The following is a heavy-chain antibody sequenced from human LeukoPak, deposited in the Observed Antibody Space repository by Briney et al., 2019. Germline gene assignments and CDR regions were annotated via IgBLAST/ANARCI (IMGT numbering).Heavy chain of an antibody. CDR3: AKGPYSSGLYYLDY. CDR2: ISGSGGST. V-gene: IGHV3-23*01. J-gene: IGHJ4*02. D-gene: IGHD6-19*01. CDR1: GFTFSSYA. Sequence: GGSLRLSCAASGFTFSSYAMSWVGQAPGKGLEWVSAISGSGGSTYYADSVKGRFTISRDNSKNTLYLQMNSLRAEDTAVYYCAKGPYSSGLYYLDYWGQGTLVTVSS.